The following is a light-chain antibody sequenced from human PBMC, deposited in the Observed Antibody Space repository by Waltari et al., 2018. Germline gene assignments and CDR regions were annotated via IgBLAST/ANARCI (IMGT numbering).Light chain of an antibody. V-gene: IGKV4-1*01. CDR1: QSVLYSSNNKNY. CDR2: WSS. CDR3: QQYYSTPPT. Sequence: DIVMTQSPDSLAVSLGERATIHCKSSQSVLYSSNNKNYLACYQQKPGQPPKLLIYWSSTRESGVPGRFSGSGSGTDFTLTISSLQAEDVAVYYCQQYYSTPPTFGGGTKVEIK. J-gene: IGKJ4*01.